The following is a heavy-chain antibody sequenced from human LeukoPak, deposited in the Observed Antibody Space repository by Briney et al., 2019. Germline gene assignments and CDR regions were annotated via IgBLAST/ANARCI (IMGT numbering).Heavy chain of an antibody. CDR1: GYRFTNYW. J-gene: IGHJ4*02. CDR2: IYPGDSDT. V-gene: IGHV5-51*01. Sequence: GESLKISCQGSGYRFTNYWIAWVRPMRGKGLEWMGIIYPGDSDTRYSPSFQGQVTISADKSVSTAYLQWSSLKASDTAMYYCARLEGNSRAFDYWGQGTLVTVSS. D-gene: IGHD2/OR15-2a*01. CDR3: ARLEGNSRAFDY.